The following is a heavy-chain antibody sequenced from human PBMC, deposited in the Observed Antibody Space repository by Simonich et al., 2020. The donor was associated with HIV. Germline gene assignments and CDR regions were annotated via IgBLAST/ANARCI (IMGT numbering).Heavy chain of an antibody. CDR3: ARGDYDILKGHEVTEYFQD. J-gene: IGHJ1*01. CDR2: INPSDGST. V-gene: IGHV1-46*01. D-gene: IGHD3-9*01. Sequence: GAEVKKPGASVKVSCKASGYTFTSYYMHWVRQAPGQGLEWMGIINPSDGSTSYAQKFQGRVTMTRDTSTSTVYMELSSLRSDDTAVYYCARGDYDILKGHEVTEYFQDWGQGTLVIVSS. CDR1: GYTFTSYY.